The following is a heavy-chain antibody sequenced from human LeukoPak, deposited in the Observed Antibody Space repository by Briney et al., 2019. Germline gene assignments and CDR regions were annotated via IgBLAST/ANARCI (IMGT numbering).Heavy chain of an antibody. V-gene: IGHV3-74*01. Sequence: GGSLRLSCAASGFTFSSYWMHWVRQAPGKGLVWVSRINSDGSSTSYADSVKGRFTISRDNAKNSLYLQMNSLRAEDTALYYCAKDSSSWSMNWFDPWGQGTLVTVSS. J-gene: IGHJ5*02. CDR1: GFTFSSYW. CDR3: AKDSSSWSMNWFDP. CDR2: INSDGSST. D-gene: IGHD6-13*01.